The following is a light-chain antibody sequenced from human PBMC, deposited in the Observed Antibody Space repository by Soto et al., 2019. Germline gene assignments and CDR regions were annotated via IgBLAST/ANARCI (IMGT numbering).Light chain of an antibody. CDR2: GAS. Sequence: EIVLTQSPGTLSLSPGERATLSCRASQSVSSSYLAWYQQKPGQAPRLLIYGASRRATGIPDRFSGSGSGTDFTLTISRLEPEDFAVYYCQQYRSSQYTFGQGTKVDIK. CDR3: QQYRSSQYT. J-gene: IGKJ2*01. V-gene: IGKV3-20*01. CDR1: QSVSSSY.